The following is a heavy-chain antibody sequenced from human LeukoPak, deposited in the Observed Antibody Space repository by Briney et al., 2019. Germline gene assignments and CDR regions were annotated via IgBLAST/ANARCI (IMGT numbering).Heavy chain of an antibody. D-gene: IGHD6-13*01. Sequence: GGSLRLSCAASGFTFSDHYMDWVRQAPGKGLDGVGRPRNKANSYTTDYAASVKGRFTISRDDSKNSLYLQMNSLKTEDTAIYYCARAYSTTWYSPGYWGQGTLVTVSS. CDR2: PRNKANSYTT. V-gene: IGHV3-72*01. CDR3: ARAYSTTWYSPGY. CDR1: GFTFSDHY. J-gene: IGHJ4*02.